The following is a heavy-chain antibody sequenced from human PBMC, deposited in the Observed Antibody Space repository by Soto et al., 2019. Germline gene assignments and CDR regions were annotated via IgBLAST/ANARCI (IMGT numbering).Heavy chain of an antibody. V-gene: IGHV1-2*04. CDR3: AREPGWSGSYYFDY. D-gene: IGHD1-26*01. Sequence: GASVKVSCKASGYTFTGYYMHYVRQAPGQGLEWMGWINPNSGGTNYAQKFQGWVTMTRDTSISTAYMELSRLRSDDTAVYYCAREPGWSGSYYFDYWGQGTLVTVSS. CDR1: GYTFTGYY. J-gene: IGHJ4*02. CDR2: INPNSGGT.